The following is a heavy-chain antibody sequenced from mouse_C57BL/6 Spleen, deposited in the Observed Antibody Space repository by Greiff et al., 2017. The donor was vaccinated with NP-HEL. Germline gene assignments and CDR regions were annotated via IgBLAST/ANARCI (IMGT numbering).Heavy chain of an antibody. CDR1: GYTFTSYW. CDR3: ARERVYYGSSPWYFDV. CDR2: INPSNGGT. J-gene: IGHJ1*03. V-gene: IGHV1-53*01. Sequence: VQLQQPGTELVKPGASVKLSCKASGYTFTSYWMHWVKQRPGQGLEWIGNINPSNGGTNYNEKFKSKATLTVDKSSSTAYMQLSSLTSEDSAVYYCARERVYYGSSPWYFDVWGTGTTVTVSS. D-gene: IGHD1-1*01.